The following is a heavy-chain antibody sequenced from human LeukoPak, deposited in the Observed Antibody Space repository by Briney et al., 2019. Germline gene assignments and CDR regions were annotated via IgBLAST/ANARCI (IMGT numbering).Heavy chain of an antibody. CDR3: ASYSSLDY. CDR1: GFTFSSYA. D-gene: IGHD6-19*01. CDR2: ISYDGSNK. Sequence: GGSLRLSCAASGFTFSSYAMHWVRQAPGKGLEWVAVISYDGSNKYYADSVKGRFTISRDNSKNTLYLQMNSLRAEDTAVYYCASYSSLDYWGQGALVTVSS. J-gene: IGHJ4*02. V-gene: IGHV3-30*14.